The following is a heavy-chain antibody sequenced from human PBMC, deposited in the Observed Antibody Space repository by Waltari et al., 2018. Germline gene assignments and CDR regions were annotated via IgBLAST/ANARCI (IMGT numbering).Heavy chain of an antibody. D-gene: IGHD2-21*02. Sequence: QLQLHESGPGEVKASETLSLTCSVSGHSITNSYWAWVRQPPGKGLAWIGNVLYSEPVTFYNPSLKSRVAISVDASRNEVSLTLTSVTAADTAIYFCARSISVTDYGMDLWGRGTNVTVS. CDR2: VLYSEPVT. J-gene: IGHJ6*02. CDR3: ARSISVTDYGMDL. CDR1: GHSITNSY. V-gene: IGHV4-39*01.